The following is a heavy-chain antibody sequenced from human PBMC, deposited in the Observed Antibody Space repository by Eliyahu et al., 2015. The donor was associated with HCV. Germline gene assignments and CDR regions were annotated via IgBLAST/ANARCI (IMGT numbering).Heavy chain of an antibody. CDR2: IDSRATTI. CDR3: TGRATGTTMTAFNI. D-gene: IGHD1-1*01. Sequence: EVQVVESGGGLVQPGGSLRLSCAVSGFIFTSYNMNWVRQAPGKGLDWVSYIDSRATTIYYADSVKGRFTISRDNAKNSLYLEMHSLRDEDTAVYYCTGRATGTTMTAFNIWGQGTMVTVSS. J-gene: IGHJ3*02. V-gene: IGHV3-48*02. CDR1: GFIFTSYN.